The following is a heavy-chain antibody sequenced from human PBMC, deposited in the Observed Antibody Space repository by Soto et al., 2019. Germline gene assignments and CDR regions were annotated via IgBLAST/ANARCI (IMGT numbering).Heavy chain of an antibody. CDR1: GFTFGTYA. J-gene: IGHJ5*02. Sequence: EVQLVESGGGLVQPGGSLRLSCSASGFTFGTYAMHWVRQAPGKGLEYVSGISSNGRTTNYADSVKGRVTISGDNPKNTLHLQMSSLTAEDTAVYYCSRGGGGGVFDLWGQGTFVTVSS. CDR2: ISSNGRTT. V-gene: IGHV3-64D*06. D-gene: IGHD2-15*01. CDR3: SRGGGGGVFDL.